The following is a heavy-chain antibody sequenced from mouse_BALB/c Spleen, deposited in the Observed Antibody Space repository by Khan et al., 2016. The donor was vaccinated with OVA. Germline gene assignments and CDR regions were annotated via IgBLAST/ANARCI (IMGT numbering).Heavy chain of an antibody. V-gene: IGHV5-17*02. Sequence: EVELVESGGGLVQPGGSRKLSCTASGFTFSSFGMHWVRQAPEKGLEWVAYIGSDSSTIYYADTVKGRFTISRDYPKNTLLLQLTSLRSEDTVMYCCASSRYWSWFASWGQGTLVTVSA. CDR3: ASSRYWSWFAS. CDR1: GFTFSSFG. D-gene: IGHD2-12*01. J-gene: IGHJ3*01. CDR2: IGSDSSTI.